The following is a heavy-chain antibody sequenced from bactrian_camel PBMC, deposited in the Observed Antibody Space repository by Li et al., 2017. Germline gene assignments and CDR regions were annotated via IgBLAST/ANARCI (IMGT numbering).Heavy chain of an antibody. J-gene: IGHJ6*01. V-gene: IGHV3S25*01. D-gene: IGHD2*01. CDR1: GFAFSDYW. CDR3: AARFWRGGYCERGGDFAY. CDR2: SVSASGTT. Sequence: QLVESGGGTVQPGGSLRLSCAASGFAFSDYWMYWVRQAPGKGLEWVSSVSASGTTYYTSSVEGRFTISRSNAKNTVYLQSNNLKPEDTAMYYCAARFWRGGYCERGGDFAYWGQGTQVTVS.